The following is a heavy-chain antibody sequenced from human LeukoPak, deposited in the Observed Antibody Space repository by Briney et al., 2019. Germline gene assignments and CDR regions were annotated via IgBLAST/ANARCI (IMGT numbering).Heavy chain of an antibody. CDR1: GFTFDDYA. Sequence: GGSLTLSCAASGFTFDDYAMHWVRQAPGKGLEWVSGISWNSGSIGYADSVKGRFTISRDNAKNSLYLQMNSLRAEDTALYYCAKDMGSSWTFDYWGQGTLVTVSS. CDR3: AKDMGSSWTFDY. D-gene: IGHD6-13*01. V-gene: IGHV3-9*01. CDR2: ISWNSGSI. J-gene: IGHJ4*02.